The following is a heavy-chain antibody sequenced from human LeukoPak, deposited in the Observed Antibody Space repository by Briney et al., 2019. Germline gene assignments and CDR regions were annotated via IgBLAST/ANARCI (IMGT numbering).Heavy chain of an antibody. CDR1: GGPISSSSYY. CDR2: IYYSGST. V-gene: IGHV4-39*01. D-gene: IGHD4-17*01. Sequence: PSETLSLTCTVSGGPISSSSYYWGWIRQPPGKGLEWIGSIYYSGSTYYNPSLKSRVTISVDTSKNQFSLKLSSVTAADTAVYYCAGLYGDYADYWGQGTLVTVSS. CDR3: AGLYGDYADY. J-gene: IGHJ4*02.